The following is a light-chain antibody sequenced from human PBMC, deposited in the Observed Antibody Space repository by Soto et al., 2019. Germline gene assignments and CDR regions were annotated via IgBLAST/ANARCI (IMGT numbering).Light chain of an antibody. V-gene: IGKV3-20*01. CDR3: QQYGSSPRT. CDR1: QTVSTNY. J-gene: IGKJ2*01. CDR2: GAS. Sequence: EIVLTQSPGTLSLSPGERATLSCRASQTVSTNYLAWYQQKPGQAPRLLIYGASSRATGIPDRFSGSGSGTDFILTISRLEPEYFAVYYGQQYGSSPRTFGQGTKLEIK.